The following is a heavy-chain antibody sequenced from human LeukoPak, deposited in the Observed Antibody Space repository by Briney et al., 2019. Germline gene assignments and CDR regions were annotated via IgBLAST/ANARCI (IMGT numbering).Heavy chain of an antibody. V-gene: IGHV4-30-2*01. D-gene: IGHD6-13*01. J-gene: IGHJ3*02. CDR2: IYHSGST. Sequence: SETLSLTCTVSGGSISSGGYYWSWIRQPPGKGLEWIGYIYHSGSTYYNPSLKSRVTISVDRSKNQFSLKLSSVTAADTAVYYCARGRGSSWDDAFDIWGQGTMVTVSS. CDR1: GGSISSGGYY. CDR3: ARGRGSSWDDAFDI.